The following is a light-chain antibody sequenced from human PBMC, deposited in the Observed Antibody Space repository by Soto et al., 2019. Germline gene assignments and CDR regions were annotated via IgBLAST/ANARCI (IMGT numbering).Light chain of an antibody. CDR3: SSYTSSSTLRV. J-gene: IGLJ1*01. Sequence: QSVLTQPASMSGFPGQSISISCTGTNSDIGAYNYVSWYQQHPGKAPKLMIFEVSDRPSGVSYRFSGSKSGNVASLTISWLQPEDEADYYCSSYTSSSTLRVFGAGTKVTVL. CDR2: EVS. CDR1: NSDIGAYNY. V-gene: IGLV2-14*03.